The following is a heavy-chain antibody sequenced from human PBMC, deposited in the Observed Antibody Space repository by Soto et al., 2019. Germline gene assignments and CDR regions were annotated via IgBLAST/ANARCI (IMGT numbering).Heavy chain of an antibody. CDR1: GFPFTTYG. D-gene: IGHD3-10*01. V-gene: IGHV3-30*03. Sequence: QVQLVESGGGVVQPGRSLRLSCAASGFPFTTYGMHWVREGPGKGLEWVAVISYDGSNKYYADSVKGRFTISRDNSKNTLDLQMNSLRPEDTELYYCVGGKYYFDYRGQGTLVTVSS. CDR2: ISYDGSNK. CDR3: VGGKYYFDY. J-gene: IGHJ4*02.